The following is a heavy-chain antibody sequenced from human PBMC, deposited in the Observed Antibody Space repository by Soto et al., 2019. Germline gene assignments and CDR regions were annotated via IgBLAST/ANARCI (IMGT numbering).Heavy chain of an antibody. D-gene: IGHD1-26*01. Sequence: SQTLSLTCAISGDSVSSNSAAWNWIRQSPSRGLEWLGRTYYRSKWYNDYAVSVKSRITINPDTSKNQFSLQLNSVTPEDTAVYYCARDRVVGATDRAYYYYGVDVWGQGTLVTVSS. CDR1: GDSVSSNSAA. V-gene: IGHV6-1*01. CDR3: ARDRVVGATDRAYYYYGVDV. J-gene: IGHJ6*02. CDR2: TYYRSKWYN.